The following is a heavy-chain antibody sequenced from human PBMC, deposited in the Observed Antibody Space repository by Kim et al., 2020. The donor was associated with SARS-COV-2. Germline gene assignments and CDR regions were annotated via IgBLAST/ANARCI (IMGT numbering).Heavy chain of an antibody. CDR1: GFTFSGSA. CDR3: TRLLWFGEDYYGMDV. Sequence: GGSLRLSCAASGFTFSGSAMHWVRQASGKGLEWVGRIRSKANSYATAYAASVKGRFTISRDDSKNTAYLQMNRLKTEDAAVYYCTRLLWFGEDYYGMDVWGQGTTVTVSS. J-gene: IGHJ6*02. V-gene: IGHV3-73*01. D-gene: IGHD3-10*01. CDR2: IRSKANSYAT.